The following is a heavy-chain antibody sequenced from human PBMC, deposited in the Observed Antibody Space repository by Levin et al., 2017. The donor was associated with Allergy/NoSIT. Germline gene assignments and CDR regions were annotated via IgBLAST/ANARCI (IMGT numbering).Heavy chain of an antibody. Sequence: SSETLSLTCTVSGGSVSTDVYSWSWIRQSPGKELEWIGYISYSGSTKYNPSLKSRVTISVDTSKNKFSLKLSSVTAADTAVYYCARDRGIAALGVWGQGTLVTVSS. D-gene: IGHD6-13*01. CDR2: ISYSGST. CDR1: GGSVSTDVYS. CDR3: ARDRGIAALGV. J-gene: IGHJ4*02. V-gene: IGHV4-61*08.